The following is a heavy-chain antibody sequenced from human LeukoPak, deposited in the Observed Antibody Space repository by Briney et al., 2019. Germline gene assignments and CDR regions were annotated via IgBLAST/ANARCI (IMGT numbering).Heavy chain of an antibody. Sequence: ASVKVSCKASGYTFTSYGINWVRQAPGQGLEWMGWISGYNGYTKNAQKFQGRLTMITDTSTSTAYMELRSLRSDDTAVFYCARDLTHRRNYDSSGYQIVPAFWGQGTLVTVSS. V-gene: IGHV1-18*01. D-gene: IGHD3-22*01. CDR3: ARDLTHRRNYDSSGYQIVPAF. CDR2: ISGYNGYT. CDR1: GYTFTSYG. J-gene: IGHJ4*02.